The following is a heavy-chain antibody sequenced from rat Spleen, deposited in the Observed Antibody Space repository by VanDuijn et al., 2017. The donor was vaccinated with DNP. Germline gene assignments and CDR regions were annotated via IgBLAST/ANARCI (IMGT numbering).Heavy chain of an antibody. V-gene: IGHV2-41*01. CDR1: GFSLTSYY. Sequence: QVQLKESGPGLVQPSQTLSLTCTVAGFSLTSYYVHWVRQPPGKDLEWMGVIWNTGATQFNSALKSRVSISKDTSKSQVLLKMNSLQTEDTATYYCARQPPNAGYHPYAMDPWGQGTSVTVSS. CDR3: ARQPPNAGYHPYAMDP. CDR2: IWNTGAT. D-gene: IGHD4-3*01. J-gene: IGHJ4*01.